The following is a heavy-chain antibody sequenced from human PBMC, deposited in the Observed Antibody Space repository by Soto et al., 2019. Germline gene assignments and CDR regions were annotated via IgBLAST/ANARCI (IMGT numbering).Heavy chain of an antibody. CDR3: ARVIVVVVAATPISWFDP. Sequence: SETLSLTCTVSGGSISSGGYYWSWIRQHPGKGLEWIGYIYYSGSTYYNPSLKSRVTISVDTSKNHFSLKLSSVTAADTAVYYFARVIVVVVAATPISWFDPWGQGTLVTVSS. CDR2: IYYSGST. V-gene: IGHV4-31*03. J-gene: IGHJ5*02. CDR1: GGSISSGGYY. D-gene: IGHD2-15*01.